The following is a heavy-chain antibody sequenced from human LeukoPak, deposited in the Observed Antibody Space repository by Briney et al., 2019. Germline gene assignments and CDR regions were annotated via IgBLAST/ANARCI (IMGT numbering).Heavy chain of an antibody. CDR3: ARLGGDSDYNWFDP. CDR2: ISRHGTYI. D-gene: IGHD4-17*01. CDR1: GFTFSTYS. Sequence: SGGSLRLSCAASGFTFSTYSMNWVRQAPGKGLEWVSYISRHGTYIYYVDSVKGRFTISRDNAKQSVFLQMNNLTAEDTAVYYCARLGGDSDYNWFDPWGQGTLVTVSS. J-gene: IGHJ5*02. V-gene: IGHV3-21*01.